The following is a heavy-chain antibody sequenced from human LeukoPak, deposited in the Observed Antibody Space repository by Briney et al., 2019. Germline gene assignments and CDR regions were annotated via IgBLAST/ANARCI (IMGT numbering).Heavy chain of an antibody. J-gene: IGHJ4*02. CDR1: GFTFSSYS. Sequence: GGSLRLSCAASGFTFSSYSMNWVRQAPGKGLEWVSYISSSSSTIYYADSVKGRFTISRDNAKNSLYLQMNSLRAEDTAVYYCARLDIVVVPAAGVWGQGTLVTVSS. D-gene: IGHD2-2*03. V-gene: IGHV3-48*01. CDR2: ISSSSSTI. CDR3: ARLDIVVVPAAGV.